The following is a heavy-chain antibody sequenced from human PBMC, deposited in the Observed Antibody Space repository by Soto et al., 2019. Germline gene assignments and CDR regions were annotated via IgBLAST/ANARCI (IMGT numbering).Heavy chain of an antibody. CDR1: GGSFSGYY. Sequence: PSETLSLTCAVYGGSFSGYYWNWIRQPPGKGLEWIGEISQSGSTNYNPSLKGRVTISVDTSKNQFSLKLSSLTAADASVYYCARGRSVRPTSPFRPQFGGSCFDPWGPGTLVTVSS. V-gene: IGHV4-34*01. CDR3: ARGRSVRPTSPFRPQFGGSCFDP. D-gene: IGHD3-10*01. CDR2: ISQSGST. J-gene: IGHJ5*02.